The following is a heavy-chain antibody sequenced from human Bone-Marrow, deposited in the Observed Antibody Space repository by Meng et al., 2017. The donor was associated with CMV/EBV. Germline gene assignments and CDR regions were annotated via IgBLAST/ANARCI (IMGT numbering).Heavy chain of an antibody. D-gene: IGHD2-8*01. CDR1: GFTFTPYW. J-gene: IGHJ4*02. Sequence: GESLKISCAASGFTFTPYWIHWVRQAPGKGLVWVSRINSDGRGTSYADSVKGRFTISRDNAKNSLYLQMNNLRVEDSALYYCARHGSWCFDSWGQGTPVTVSS. V-gene: IGHV3-74*01. CDR2: INSDGRGT. CDR3: ARHGSWCFDS.